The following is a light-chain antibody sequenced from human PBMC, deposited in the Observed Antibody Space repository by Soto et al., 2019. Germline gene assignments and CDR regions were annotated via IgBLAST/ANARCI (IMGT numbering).Light chain of an antibody. J-gene: IGKJ1*01. CDR3: QRYESYPWT. V-gene: IGKV1-5*03. CDR2: KTS. CDR1: QHIGAW. Sequence: DIQMSQSPSTLSVSVGDSVTITCRPSQHIGAWLAWYQQRPGKAPNLLIYKTSNLQNGVPSRFSGSRSGTEFTLTISSLQPDDFAIYFCQRYESYPWTVGQGTKVEV.